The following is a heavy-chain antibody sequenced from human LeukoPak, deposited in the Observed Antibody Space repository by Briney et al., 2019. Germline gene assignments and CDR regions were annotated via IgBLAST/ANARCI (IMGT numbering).Heavy chain of an antibody. V-gene: IGHV1-8*01. CDR1: GYTFASYD. CDR2: MSPNSGNT. J-gene: IGHJ4*02. D-gene: IGHD2-15*01. CDR3: ATRNCSGGSCYSLDY. Sequence: ASVKVSCKASGYTFASYDINWVRQATGQGLEWMGWMSPNSGNTGYAQKFQGRVTMTRNTSISTAYMELSSLRSGDTAVYYCATRNCSGGSCYSLDYWGQGTLVTVSS.